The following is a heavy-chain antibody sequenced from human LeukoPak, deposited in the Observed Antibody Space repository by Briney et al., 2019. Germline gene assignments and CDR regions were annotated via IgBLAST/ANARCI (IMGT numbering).Heavy chain of an antibody. V-gene: IGHV4-59*10. CDR3: ARALPLSNWFDP. CDR2: IYTSGST. D-gene: IGHD5/OR15-5a*01. Sequence: PSETLSLTCAVYGGSFSGYYWSWIRQPAGKGLEWIGRIYTSGSTNYNPSLKSRVTISVDTSKNQFSLKLSSVTAADTAVYYCARALPLSNWFDPWGQGTLVTVSS. J-gene: IGHJ5*02. CDR1: GGSFSGYY.